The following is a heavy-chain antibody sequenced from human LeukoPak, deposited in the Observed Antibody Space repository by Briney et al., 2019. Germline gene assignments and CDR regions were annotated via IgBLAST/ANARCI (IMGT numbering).Heavy chain of an antibody. CDR3: AKSAYYDASGYYREYYFDY. V-gene: IGHV3-23*01. CDR1: GFTFSNYA. CDR2: ISETGGTI. Sequence: GGSLRLSCAPSGFTFSNYAMSWVRQAPGKGLEWVSAISETGGTIHYADSVRGRFTISRDKTKNTLYLQMNSLRAEDTAVYYCAKSAYYDASGYYREYYFDYWGQRTLVTVSS. D-gene: IGHD3-22*01. J-gene: IGHJ4*02.